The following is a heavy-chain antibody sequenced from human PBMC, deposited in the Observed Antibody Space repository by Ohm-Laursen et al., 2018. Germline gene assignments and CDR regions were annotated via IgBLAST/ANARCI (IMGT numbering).Heavy chain of an antibody. CDR1: GFTFDNYA. Sequence: SLRLSCAASGFTFDNYAMYWVRQAPGKGLEWVSGISWNSGFIDYADSVKGRFTITRDNAKNSLYLQMDSLRAEDTAFYYCAKSAARYSSGWYLVDLWGQGTLVTVSS. D-gene: IGHD6-19*01. V-gene: IGHV3-9*01. J-gene: IGHJ5*02. CDR2: ISWNSGFI. CDR3: AKSAARYSSGWYLVDL.